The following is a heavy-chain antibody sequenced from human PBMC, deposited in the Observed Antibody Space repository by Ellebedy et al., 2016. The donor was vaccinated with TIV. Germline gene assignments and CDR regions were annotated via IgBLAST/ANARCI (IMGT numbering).Heavy chain of an antibody. V-gene: IGHV3-23*01. CDR3: AGFRGEAVAGNWFDP. CDR2: ISGSGVTT. Sequence: GESLKISCAVSGFTFSSYAMSWVRQAPGKGLEWVSHISGSGVTTYYADSVRGRFSISRDNSKNTLYLQMNSLRADDTAVYYCAGFRGEAVAGNWFDPWGQGTLVTVSS. CDR1: GFTFSSYA. J-gene: IGHJ5*02. D-gene: IGHD6-19*01.